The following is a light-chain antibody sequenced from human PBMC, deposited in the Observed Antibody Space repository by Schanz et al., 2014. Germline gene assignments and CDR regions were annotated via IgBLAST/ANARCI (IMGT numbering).Light chain of an antibody. V-gene: IGLV2-8*01. CDR3: SSYAGSNNLV. Sequence: QSVLIQPPSASGSPGQSVAISCTGTTSDVGGYNFVSWYQQHPVKAPKLMIYEVTKRPSGVPDRFSGSKSGNTASLTVSGLQVEDEADYYCSSYAGSNNLVFGGGTKLTVL. CDR1: TSDVGGYNF. CDR2: EVT. J-gene: IGLJ3*02.